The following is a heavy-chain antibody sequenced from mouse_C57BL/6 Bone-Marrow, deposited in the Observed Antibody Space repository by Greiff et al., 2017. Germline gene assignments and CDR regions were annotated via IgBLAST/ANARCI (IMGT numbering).Heavy chain of an antibody. V-gene: IGHV5-17*01. Sequence: EVKLMESGGGLVKPGGSLKLSCAASGFTFSDYGMHWVRQAPEKGLEWVAYISSVSSTNYYADTVKGRFTISRDNAKNALFLQITSLRSEDTAMYYCGRNNGSGFRYCDVSGTGTTVTVSS. CDR3: GRNNGSGFRYCDV. J-gene: IGHJ1*03. CDR1: GFTFSDYG. CDR2: ISSVSSTN. D-gene: IGHD1-1*01.